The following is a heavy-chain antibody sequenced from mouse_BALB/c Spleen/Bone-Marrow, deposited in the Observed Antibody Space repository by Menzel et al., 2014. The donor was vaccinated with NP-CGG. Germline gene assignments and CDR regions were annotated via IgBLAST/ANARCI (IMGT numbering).Heavy chain of an antibody. V-gene: IGHV1-7*01. CDR1: GYTFTSYW. CDR2: INPSSGYT. J-gene: IGHJ3*01. Sequence: QVQLQQSGAELAKPGASVKMSCKASGYTFTSYWMHWVKQRLGQGLEWIGYINPSSGYTNYNQKFKDKATLTADKSSSTAYMQLSSLTSEDSAVYYCARSGGGYDGFAYWGQGTLVTVSA. CDR3: ARSGGGYDGFAY. D-gene: IGHD2-2*01.